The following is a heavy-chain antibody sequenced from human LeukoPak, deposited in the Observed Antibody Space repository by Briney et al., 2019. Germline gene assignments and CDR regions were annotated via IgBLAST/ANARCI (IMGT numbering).Heavy chain of an antibody. Sequence: ASVKVSCKASGGTFSSYAISWVRQAPGQGLEWMGGIIPIFGTANYAQKFQGRVTITADESTSTAYMELSSLRSEDTAVYYCARDPGYCSSTSCLNAFDIWGQGTMVTVSS. CDR3: ARDPGYCSSTSCLNAFDI. CDR1: GGTFSSYA. J-gene: IGHJ3*02. D-gene: IGHD2-2*01. V-gene: IGHV1-69*13. CDR2: IIPIFGTA.